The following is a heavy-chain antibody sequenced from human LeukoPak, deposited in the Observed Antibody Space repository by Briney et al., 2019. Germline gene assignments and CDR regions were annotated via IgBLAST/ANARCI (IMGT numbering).Heavy chain of an antibody. CDR3: ARARGWELGDY. CDR1: GFTFDDYA. V-gene: IGHV3-9*01. Sequence: GGSLRLSCAASGFTFDDYAMHWVRQAPGKGLEWVSGISWNSGSIGYADSVKGRFTISRDNSKNTLYLQMNSLRAEDTAVYYCARARGWELGDYWGQGTLVTVSS. J-gene: IGHJ4*02. D-gene: IGHD1-26*01. CDR2: ISWNSGSI.